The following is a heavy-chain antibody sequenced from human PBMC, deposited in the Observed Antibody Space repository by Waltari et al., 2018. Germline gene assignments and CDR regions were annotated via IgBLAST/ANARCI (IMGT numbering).Heavy chain of an antibody. CDR1: GGSFSGYY. Sequence: QVQLQQWGAGLLKPSETLSLTCAVYGGSFSGYYWSWIRQPPGKGLEWIGEINHSGSTNYNPSLKSRVTISVDTSKNQFSLKLSSVTAADTAVYYCARARYGGNSPYYYYYYMDVWGKGTTVTVSS. J-gene: IGHJ6*03. CDR2: INHSGST. CDR3: ARARYGGNSPYYYYYYMDV. V-gene: IGHV4-34*01. D-gene: IGHD4-17*01.